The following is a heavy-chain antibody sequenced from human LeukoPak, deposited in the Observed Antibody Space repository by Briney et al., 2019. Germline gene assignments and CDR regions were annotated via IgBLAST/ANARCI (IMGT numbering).Heavy chain of an antibody. V-gene: IGHV4-34*01. D-gene: IGHD3-9*01. Sequence: SETLSLTCAVYGGSFSGYYWSWIRQPPGKGLEWIGEINHSGSTNYNPSLKSRVTISVDTSKNQFSLKLSSVTAADTAVYYCARSPYYDILTGYFYYYYGMDVWSQGTTVTVSS. J-gene: IGHJ6*02. CDR1: GGSFSGYY. CDR3: ARSPYYDILTGYFYYYYGMDV. CDR2: INHSGST.